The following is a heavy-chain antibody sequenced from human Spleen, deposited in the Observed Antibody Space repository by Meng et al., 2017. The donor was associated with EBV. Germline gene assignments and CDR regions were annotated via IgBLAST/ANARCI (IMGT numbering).Heavy chain of an antibody. CDR1: GGTFSSYA. V-gene: IGHV1-69*01. Sequence: QGQGVQAGAEVKKPGSSVKGSCKASGGTFSSYAISWVRQAPGQGLEWMGGIIPIFGTANYAQKFQGRVTITADESTSTAYMELSSLRSEDTAVYYCASGGHCSGGSCYSTWGQGTLVTVSS. CDR3: ASGGHCSGGSCYST. D-gene: IGHD2-15*01. CDR2: IIPIFGTA. J-gene: IGHJ4*02.